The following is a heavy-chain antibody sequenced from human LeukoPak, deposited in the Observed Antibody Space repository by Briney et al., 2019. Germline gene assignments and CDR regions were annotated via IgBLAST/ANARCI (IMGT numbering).Heavy chain of an antibody. J-gene: IGHJ4*02. V-gene: IGHV4-4*07. CDR1: GGSISSYY. D-gene: IGHD3-10*01. CDR3: ARDARWGFGEYHYFDY. CDR2: IYTSGST. Sequence: SETLSLTCTVSGGSISSYYWSWIRQPAGKGLEWIGRIYTSGSTNYNPSLKSRVTMSVDTSKNQFSLKLSSVTAADTAVYYCARDARWGFGEYHYFDYWGQGTLVTVSS.